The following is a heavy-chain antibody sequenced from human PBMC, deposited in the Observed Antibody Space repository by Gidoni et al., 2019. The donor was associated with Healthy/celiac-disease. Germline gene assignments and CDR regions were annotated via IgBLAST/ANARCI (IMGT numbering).Heavy chain of an antibody. CDR1: GFTFSSYS. Sequence: EVQLVESGGGLVQPGGSLRLSCAASGFTFSSYSMNWFRQAPGKGLEWVSYISSSSSTIYYADSVKGRFTISRENAKNSLYLQMNSLRDEDTAVYYCARGGYTAMVGYYFDYWGQGTLVTVSS. D-gene: IGHD5-18*01. V-gene: IGHV3-48*02. J-gene: IGHJ4*02. CDR2: ISSSSSTI. CDR3: ARGGYTAMVGYYFDY.